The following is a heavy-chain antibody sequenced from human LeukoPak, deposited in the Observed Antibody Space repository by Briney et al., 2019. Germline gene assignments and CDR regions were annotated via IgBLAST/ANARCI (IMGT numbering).Heavy chain of an antibody. D-gene: IGHD3/OR15-3a*01. CDR1: GGSISTYY. CDR2: IYYSGNS. J-gene: IGHJ5*02. V-gene: IGHV4-59*08. Sequence: SETLSLTCTVSGGSISTYYWSWIRQPPGKGLEWIGYIYYSGNSNYNPSLKSRVTISVDTSKNQFSLKLSSVTAADTAVYYCARLCWSFGLVKAHFDPWGQGTLVTVSS. CDR3: ARLCWSFGLVKAHFDP.